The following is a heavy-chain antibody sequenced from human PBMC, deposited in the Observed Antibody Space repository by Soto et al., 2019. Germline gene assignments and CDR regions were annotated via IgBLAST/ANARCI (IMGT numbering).Heavy chain of an antibody. CDR1: GGSISSYY. CDR3: ARDQGGSSYYYYMDV. CDR2: IYYSGST. J-gene: IGHJ6*03. V-gene: IGHV4-59*01. D-gene: IGHD6-6*01. Sequence: SETLSLTCTVSGGSISSYYWSWIRQPPGKGLEWIGYIYYSGSTNYNPSLKSRVTISVDTSKNQFSLKLSSVTAADTAVYYCARDQGGSSYYYYMDVWGKGTTVTVSS.